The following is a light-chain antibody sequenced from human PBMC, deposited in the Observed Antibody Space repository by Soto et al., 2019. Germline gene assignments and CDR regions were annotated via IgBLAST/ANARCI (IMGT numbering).Light chain of an antibody. CDR2: KAS. CDR3: QQYNSYSSGT. V-gene: IGKV1-5*03. CDR1: QSISSW. J-gene: IGKJ1*01. Sequence: DIQMTQSPSTLSASVGDIVTITCRASQSISSWLAWYQQKPGKAPKLLIYKASSLESGVPSRFSGSGSGTEFTLTISSLQPDDFATYYCQQYNSYSSGTFGQGTKVEIK.